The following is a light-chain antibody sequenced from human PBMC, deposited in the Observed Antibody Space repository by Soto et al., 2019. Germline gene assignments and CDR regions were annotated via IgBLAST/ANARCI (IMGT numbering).Light chain of an antibody. Sequence: DIQMTQSPASLSASVGDRVTITCRANQGIANYLAWFQQKPGKVPKILISAASTLQSGVPSRFSAAGTGTEFTLTISSLQPEDVATYYCQQSYGSPPFTFGPGTRVDI. J-gene: IGKJ3*01. CDR1: QGIANY. V-gene: IGKV1-27*01. CDR2: AAS. CDR3: QQSYGSPPFT.